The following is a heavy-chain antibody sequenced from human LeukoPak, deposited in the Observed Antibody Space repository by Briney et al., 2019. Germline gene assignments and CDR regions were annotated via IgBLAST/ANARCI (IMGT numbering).Heavy chain of an antibody. CDR1: GGTFSSYA. CDR3: ARARVGRGSGIRPPARIYGMDV. J-gene: IGHJ6*02. D-gene: IGHD3-10*01. CDR2: IIPIFGTA. V-gene: IGHV1-69*05. Sequence: SVKVSCKASGGTFSSYAISWVRQAPGQGLEWMGGIIPIFGTANYAQKFQGRVTITTDESTSTAYMELSSLRSEDTAVYYCARARVGRGSGIRPPARIYGMDVWGQGTTVTVSS.